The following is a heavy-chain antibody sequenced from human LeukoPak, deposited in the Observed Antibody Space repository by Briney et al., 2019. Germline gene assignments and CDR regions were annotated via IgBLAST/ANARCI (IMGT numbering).Heavy chain of an antibody. CDR2: ISSSGSSI. Sequence: GGSLRLSCAASGFTLSSYEMNWVRQAPGKGLEWVSYISSSGSSIYYADSVKGRFTIARDNAKNSLYLQMNSLRAEDTAVYYCARGPTPVGAYYFDYWGQGTLVTVSS. V-gene: IGHV3-48*03. J-gene: IGHJ4*02. CDR3: ARGPTPVGAYYFDY. D-gene: IGHD1-26*01. CDR1: GFTLSSYE.